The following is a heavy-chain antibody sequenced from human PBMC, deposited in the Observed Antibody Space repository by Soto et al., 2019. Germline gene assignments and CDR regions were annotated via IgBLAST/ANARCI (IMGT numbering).Heavy chain of an antibody. CDR1: GFTFSSYA. D-gene: IGHD5-18*01. V-gene: IGHV3-23*01. J-gene: IGHJ4*02. CDR3: AKDRYSYGYEDY. CDR2: ISGSGGST. Sequence: EVQLLESGGGLVQPGGSLRLSCAASGFTFSSYAMSWVRQAPGKGLEWVSAISGSGGSTYYADSVKGRFTISRDNSKNTLYLQMNSLRAEXXAVYYCAKDRYSYGYEDYWGQGTLVTVSX.